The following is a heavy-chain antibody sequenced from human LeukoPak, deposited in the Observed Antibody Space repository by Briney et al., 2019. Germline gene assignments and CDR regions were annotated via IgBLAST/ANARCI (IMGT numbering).Heavy chain of an antibody. Sequence: PGGSLRLSCAASGFTFSSYAMHWVRQAPGKGLEWVAVISYDGSNKYYADSVKGRFTISRDNSKNTLYLQMNSLRAEDTAVYYCAREYYDFWSGYSAPYWGQGTLVTVSS. CDR3: AREYYDFWSGYSAPY. CDR2: ISYDGSNK. V-gene: IGHV3-30*04. J-gene: IGHJ4*02. CDR1: GFTFSSYA. D-gene: IGHD3-3*01.